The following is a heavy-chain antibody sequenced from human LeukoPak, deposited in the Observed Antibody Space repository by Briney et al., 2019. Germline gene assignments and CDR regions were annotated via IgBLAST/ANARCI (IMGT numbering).Heavy chain of an antibody. J-gene: IGHJ4*02. CDR2: ISYDGSNK. CDR3: AKACGGSGWYV. V-gene: IGHV3-30*18. Sequence: SGRSLRLSCAASGFTLSSYGMHWVRQAPGKGLEWVAVISYDGSNKYYADSVKGRFTISRDNSKNTLYLQMNSLRAEDTAVYYCAKACGGSGWYVWGQGTLVTVSS. D-gene: IGHD6-19*01. CDR1: GFTLSSYG.